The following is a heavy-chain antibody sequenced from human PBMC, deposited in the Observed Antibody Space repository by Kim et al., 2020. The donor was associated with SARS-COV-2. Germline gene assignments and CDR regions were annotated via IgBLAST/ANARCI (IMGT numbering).Heavy chain of an antibody. D-gene: IGHD1-1*01. J-gene: IGHJ3*02. Sequence: NPSIKSRVTISVDTSKNRFSLKLSSVTAADTAVYYCAREPGSGLQDAFDIWGQGTMVTVSS. CDR3: AREPGSGLQDAFDI. V-gene: IGHV4-39*07.